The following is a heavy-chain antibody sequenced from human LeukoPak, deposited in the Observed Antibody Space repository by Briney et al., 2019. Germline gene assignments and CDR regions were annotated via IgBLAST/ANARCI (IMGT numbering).Heavy chain of an antibody. J-gene: IGHJ4*02. D-gene: IGHD1-26*01. CDR3: ARGQSWAFDY. CDR1: GFTFSTYW. Sequence: GGSLRLSCAASGFTFSTYWMSWVRQAPGKGLEWVVNIKQDGSEKYYVDSVKGRFSVSRDNAKNSLDLQMNSLRVEDTAVYYCARGQSWAFDYWGQGTLVTVSS. V-gene: IGHV3-7*05. CDR2: IKQDGSEK.